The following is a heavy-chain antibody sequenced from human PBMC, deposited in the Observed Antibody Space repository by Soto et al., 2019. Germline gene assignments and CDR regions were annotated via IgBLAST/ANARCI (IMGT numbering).Heavy chain of an antibody. D-gene: IGHD2-2*01. J-gene: IGHJ4*02. CDR1: GFTFSSYA. Sequence: EVQLLESGGGLVQPGGSLRLSCAASGFTFSSYAMSWVRQAPGKGLEWVSAISGSGGSTYYADSVKGRFTISRDNSKNTLYLQMNRLRAEDTAVYYCAKGTFPIVVVPAAADYWGQGTLVTVSS. CDR2: ISGSGGST. CDR3: AKGTFPIVVVPAAADY. V-gene: IGHV3-23*01.